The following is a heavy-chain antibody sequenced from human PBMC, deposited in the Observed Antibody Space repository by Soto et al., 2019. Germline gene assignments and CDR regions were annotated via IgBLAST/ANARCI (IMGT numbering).Heavy chain of an antibody. CDR3: ARDVVFFALRIPFGLDV. CDR1: GYAFSNYY. D-gene: IGHD3-3*01. CDR2: INPNGGST. V-gene: IGHV1-46*01. J-gene: IGHJ6*02. Sequence: GASVKVSCKASGYAFSNYYIHWVRQAPGQGLGWMGIINPNGGSTTYAQKFQGRVTMTRDTSTSTVYMELSSLTSEDTALYYCARDVVFFALRIPFGLDVWGQGTTVTVSS.